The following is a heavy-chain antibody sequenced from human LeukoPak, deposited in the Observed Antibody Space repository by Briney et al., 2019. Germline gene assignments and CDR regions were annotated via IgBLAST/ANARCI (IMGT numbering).Heavy chain of an antibody. CDR3: AREYGGNPGLFGY. V-gene: IGHV1-18*01. J-gene: IGHJ4*02. Sequence: ASVKVSCKASGYTFIGYSISWVRQAPGHGLEWMGWITPYNGNTNYVQNFQGRVTTTTDTSTSTAYMELRSLRSDDTAVYYCAREYGGNPGLFGYWGQGTLVTVSS. CDR2: ITPYNGNT. D-gene: IGHD4-23*01. CDR1: GYTFIGYS.